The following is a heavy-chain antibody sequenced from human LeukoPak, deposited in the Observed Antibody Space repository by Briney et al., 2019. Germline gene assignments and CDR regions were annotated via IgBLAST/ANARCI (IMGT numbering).Heavy chain of an antibody. J-gene: IGHJ4*02. D-gene: IGHD6-13*01. V-gene: IGHV3-21*01. Sequence: GGSLRLSCAASGFTFSNYSMNWVRQAPGKGLEWVSSISGSSSYIYYADSVKGRFTISRDNAKNSLYLQMNSLRAEDTAVYYCARYSSSLAFDYWGQGTLVTVSS. CDR3: ARYSSSLAFDY. CDR1: GFTFSNYS. CDR2: ISGSSSYI.